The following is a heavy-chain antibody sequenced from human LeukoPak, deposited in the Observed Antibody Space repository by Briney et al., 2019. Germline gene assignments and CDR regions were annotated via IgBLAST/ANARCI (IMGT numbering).Heavy chain of an antibody. D-gene: IGHD6-13*01. J-gene: IGHJ4*02. CDR3: ARRRYSNTWFDY. V-gene: IGHV5-10-1*01. CDR1: GSSFTSYW. Sequence: GESLKISCKGSGSSFTSYWISWVRQLPGKGLEWMGRIDPSDSYTNYSPSFQGHVTISTDKSISTAYLQWSSLKASDTAIYYCARRRYSNTWFDYWGQGTLVTVSS. CDR2: IDPSDSYT.